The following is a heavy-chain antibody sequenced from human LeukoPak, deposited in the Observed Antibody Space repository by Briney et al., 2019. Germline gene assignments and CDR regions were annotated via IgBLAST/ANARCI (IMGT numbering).Heavy chain of an antibody. V-gene: IGHV3-23*01. Sequence: GGSLRLSCAASGFTFSNYAMIWVRQAPGKGLEGVSAFSGSGDFTYYADSVKGRFTISRDNSKNTLDLQMHTLRAEDTAVYYCAKSSVGDYATDLWGHGNLVTVSS. D-gene: IGHD4-17*01. CDR2: FSGSGDFT. J-gene: IGHJ5*02. CDR1: GFTFSNYA. CDR3: AKSSVGDYATDL.